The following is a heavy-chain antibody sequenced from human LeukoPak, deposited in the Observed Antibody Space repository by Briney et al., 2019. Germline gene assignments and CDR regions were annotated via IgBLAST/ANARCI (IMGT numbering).Heavy chain of an antibody. CDR1: GYTFTSYY. J-gene: IGHJ6*02. Sequence: ASVKVSCRASGYTFTSYYMHWVRQAPGQGLEWMGIINPSGGSTSYAQKFQGRVTMTRDTSTSTVYMELSSLRSEDTAVYYCARGPVVVTNPGYYYGMDVWGQGTTVTVSS. CDR2: INPSGGST. V-gene: IGHV1-46*01. CDR3: ARGPVVVTNPGYYYGMDV. D-gene: IGHD2-21*02.